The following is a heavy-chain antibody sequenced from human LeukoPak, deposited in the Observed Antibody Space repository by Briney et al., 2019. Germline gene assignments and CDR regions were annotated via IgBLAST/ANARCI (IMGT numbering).Heavy chain of an antibody. CDR3: ARDLPDYDSSGGFWFDP. Sequence: PSETLSLTCTVSGGSISDAAYYWSWIRQHPGEGLKWIGYIYYSGSTSYNPSLKSRVTISVDTSKNQFSLKLTSVTAADTAVYYCARDLPDYDSSGGFWFDPWGQGTLVTVSS. D-gene: IGHD3-22*01. V-gene: IGHV4-31*03. J-gene: IGHJ5*02. CDR1: GGSISDAAYY. CDR2: IYYSGST.